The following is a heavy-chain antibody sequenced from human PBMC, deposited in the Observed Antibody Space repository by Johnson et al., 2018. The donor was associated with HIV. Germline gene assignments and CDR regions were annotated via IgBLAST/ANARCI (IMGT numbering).Heavy chain of an antibody. J-gene: IGHJ3*02. CDR1: GFTVSSNY. D-gene: IGHD6-19*01. Sequence: VQLVESGGGLVQPGGSLRLSCAASGFTVSSNYMSWVRQAPGKGLEWVSVIYSGGSTYYADSVKGRFTISRDNSKNTLYLQMNSLIAEDTAVYYCARDSPKQWLGVDAFDIWGRGTMVTVSS. CDR3: ARDSPKQWLGVDAFDI. CDR2: IYSGGST. V-gene: IGHV3-66*01.